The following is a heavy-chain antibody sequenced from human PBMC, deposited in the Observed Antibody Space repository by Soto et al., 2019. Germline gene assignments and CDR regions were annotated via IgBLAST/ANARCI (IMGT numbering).Heavy chain of an antibody. D-gene: IGHD2-8*01. CDR1: GGSISSGGYS. CDR3: TRWRTSMDYFEY. V-gene: IGHV4-30-2*01. CDR2: IYHSGST. Sequence: SETLSLTCAVSGGSISSGGYSWSWIRQPPGKGLEWIGYIYHSGSTYYNPSLKSRVTISVDRSKNQFSLKLSSVTAADTAVYYCTRWRTSMDYFEYWGRGTLVTVSS. J-gene: IGHJ4*02.